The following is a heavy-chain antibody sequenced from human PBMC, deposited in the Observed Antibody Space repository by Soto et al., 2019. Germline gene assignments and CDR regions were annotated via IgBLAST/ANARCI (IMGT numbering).Heavy chain of an antibody. CDR2: IYYSGST. V-gene: IGHV4-59*01. CDR3: ARARVPANYYYYYGMDV. Sequence: SETLSLTCTVSGGSISSYYWSWIRQPPGKGLEWIGYIYYSGSTNYSPSLKSRVTISVDTSKNQFSLKLSSVTAADTAVYYCARARVPANYYYYYGMDVWGQGTTVTVSS. CDR1: GGSISSYY. J-gene: IGHJ6*02. D-gene: IGHD2-2*01.